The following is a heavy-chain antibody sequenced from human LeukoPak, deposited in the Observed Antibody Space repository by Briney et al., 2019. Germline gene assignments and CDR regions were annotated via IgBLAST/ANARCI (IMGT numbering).Heavy chain of an antibody. Sequence: GGSLRLSCAASGFTFSSYSMNWVRQAPGKGLEWVSSISSSSSYIYYADSVKGRFTISRDNAKNSLYLQMNSLRAEDTAVYYCARAFGSFVRFLEWLTPPPYYFDYWGQGTLVTVSS. CDR1: GFTFSSYS. CDR2: ISSSSSYI. V-gene: IGHV3-21*01. D-gene: IGHD3-3*01. CDR3: ARAFGSFVRFLEWLTPPPYYFDY. J-gene: IGHJ4*02.